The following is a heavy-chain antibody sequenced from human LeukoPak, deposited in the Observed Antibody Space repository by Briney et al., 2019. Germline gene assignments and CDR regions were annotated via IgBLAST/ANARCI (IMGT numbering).Heavy chain of an antibody. V-gene: IGHV3-21*01. Sequence: GGSLRLSCAASGFTFSSYSMNWVRQAPGKGLEWVSSISSSSSYIYYADSVKGRFTISRDNSKNTLYLQMNSLRAEDTAVYYCAKVTLDYYDSSGYEKIWGQGTLVTVSS. CDR3: AKVTLDYYDSSGYEKI. CDR2: ISSSSSYI. D-gene: IGHD3-22*01. J-gene: IGHJ4*02. CDR1: GFTFSSYS.